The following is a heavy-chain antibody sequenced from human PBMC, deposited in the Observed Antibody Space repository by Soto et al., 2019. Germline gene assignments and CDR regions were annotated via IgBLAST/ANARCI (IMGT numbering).Heavy chain of an antibody. CDR2: IWYDGSNT. CDR1: AFIFSSYG. CDR3: ARGLRAEAGGDYFQY. V-gene: IGHV3-33*01. D-gene: IGHD6-13*01. Sequence: QVQLVESGGGVVQPGRSLTLSCAASAFIFSSYGMHWVRQAQGKGLQRVAVIWYDGSNTYYADSVKGRFTITRDKSKNTQYLQMNSLRAEDTAVYYCARGLRAEAGGDYFQYWGQGTLVTVSP. J-gene: IGHJ1*01.